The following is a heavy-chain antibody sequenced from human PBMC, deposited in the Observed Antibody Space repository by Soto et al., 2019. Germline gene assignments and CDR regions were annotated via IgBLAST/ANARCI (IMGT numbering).Heavy chain of an antibody. CDR2: ISWDGGST. V-gene: IGHV3-43*01. D-gene: IGHD2-15*01. J-gene: IGHJ6*02. Sequence: PGGSLRLSCAASGFTFDDYTMHWVRQAPGKGLERVSLISWDGGSTYYADSVKGRFTISRDNSKNSLYLQMNSLRTEDTALYYCAKGDCSGGSCYSPYYYYYGMDVWGQGTTVTVSS. CDR3: AKGDCSGGSCYSPYYYYYGMDV. CDR1: GFTFDDYT.